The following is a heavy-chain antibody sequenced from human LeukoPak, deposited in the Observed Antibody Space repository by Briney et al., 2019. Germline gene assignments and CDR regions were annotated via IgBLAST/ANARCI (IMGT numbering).Heavy chain of an antibody. J-gene: IGHJ4*02. Sequence: GGSLRLSCAASGFSLSSYWMTWVRRAPGKGLEWVANIKQDGSEKYYVDSVKGRFTISRDNAKNSLYLQMNSLRAEDTAVYYCAGVRDGAYSGYDSFDYWGQGTLVTVSS. CDR1: GFSLSSYW. D-gene: IGHD5-12*01. CDR3: AGVRDGAYSGYDSFDY. CDR2: IKQDGSEK. V-gene: IGHV3-7*01.